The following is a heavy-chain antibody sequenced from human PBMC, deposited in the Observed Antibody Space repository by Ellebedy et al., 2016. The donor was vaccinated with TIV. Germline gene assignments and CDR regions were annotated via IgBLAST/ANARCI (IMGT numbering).Heavy chain of an antibody. CDR2: ISAYNGNT. V-gene: IGHV1-18*04. Sequence: ASVKVSXXASGYTFTSYGISWVRQAPGQGLEWMGWISAYNGNTNYAQKLQGRVTMTTDTSTSTAYMELRSLRSDDTAVYYCARVVVVVPAATGWFDPWGQGTLVTVSS. D-gene: IGHD2-2*01. J-gene: IGHJ5*02. CDR1: GYTFTSYG. CDR3: ARVVVVVPAATGWFDP.